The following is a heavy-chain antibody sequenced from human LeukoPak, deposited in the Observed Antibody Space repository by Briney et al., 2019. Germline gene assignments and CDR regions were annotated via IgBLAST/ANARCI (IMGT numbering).Heavy chain of an antibody. Sequence: SETLSLTCTVSGGSISTYSWNWIRQPPGKGLEWIGRIYTSGTTNYNLSLGSRVTISVDTSINQLSLKLRSVTAADTAVYYCARRVQEARSIGSANWLDPWGQGILVTVSS. CDR3: ARRVQEARSIGSANWLDP. D-gene: IGHD3-10*01. CDR1: GGSISTYS. CDR2: IYTSGTT. J-gene: IGHJ5*02. V-gene: IGHV4-4*09.